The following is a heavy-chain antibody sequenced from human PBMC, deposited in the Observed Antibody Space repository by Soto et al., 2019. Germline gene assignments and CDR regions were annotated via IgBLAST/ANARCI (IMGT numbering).Heavy chain of an antibody. CDR2: IYPGDSDT. D-gene: IGHD3-22*01. Sequence: PGESLKISCKGSGYSFTSYWIGWVRQMPGKGLEWMGIIYPGDSDTRYSPSFQGQVTISRENAKNSLYLQMNSLRAEDTAVYYCARAPFVIDSSGYPDAFDIWGQGTMVTVSS. J-gene: IGHJ3*02. CDR1: GYSFTSYW. V-gene: IGHV5-51*01. CDR3: ARAPFVIDSSGYPDAFDI.